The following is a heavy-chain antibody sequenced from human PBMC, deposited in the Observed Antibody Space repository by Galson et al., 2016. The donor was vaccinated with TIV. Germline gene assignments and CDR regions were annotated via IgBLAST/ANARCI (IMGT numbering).Heavy chain of an antibody. Sequence: SVKVSCKASGYTFTSFDISWIRQAPGQGLEWMGWMSPANGNTGYAQKFRGRITMTRHPSTTTVYMELSGLRWEDTAVYYCARGHYSDTSGYSFDFWGQGTLVTVSS. CDR3: ARGHYSDTSGYSFDF. CDR2: MSPANGNT. V-gene: IGHV1-8*01. D-gene: IGHD3-22*01. J-gene: IGHJ4*02. CDR1: GYTFTSFD.